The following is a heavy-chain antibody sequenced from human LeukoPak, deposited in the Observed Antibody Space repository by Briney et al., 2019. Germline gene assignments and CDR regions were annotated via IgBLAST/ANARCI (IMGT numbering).Heavy chain of an antibody. Sequence: SETLSLTCTVSGGSISSSSYYWGWIRQAPGKGLEWIGSIYYSGSTYYNPSLKSRVTISVDTSKNQFSLKLSSVTAADTAVYYCARLPKGRLGDYFNYWGQGTLVTVSS. CDR3: ARLPKGRLGDYFNY. CDR1: GGSISSSSYY. V-gene: IGHV4-39*01. CDR2: IYYSGST. D-gene: IGHD3-10*01. J-gene: IGHJ4*02.